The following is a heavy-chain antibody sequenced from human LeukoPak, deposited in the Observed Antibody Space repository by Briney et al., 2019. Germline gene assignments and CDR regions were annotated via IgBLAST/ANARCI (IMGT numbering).Heavy chain of an antibody. Sequence: PSETLSLTCTVSGYSISNGYYWGWIRQPPGKGLEWVGSIYHRGSTYYNPSLKSRVTISVDTSKNQFSLRLSSVTASDTAVYYCARQYGSGSYYPPFDYWGQGTLVTVSS. CDR3: ARQYGSGSYYPPFDY. CDR2: IYHRGST. D-gene: IGHD3-10*01. CDR1: GYSISNGYY. V-gene: IGHV4-38-2*02. J-gene: IGHJ4*02.